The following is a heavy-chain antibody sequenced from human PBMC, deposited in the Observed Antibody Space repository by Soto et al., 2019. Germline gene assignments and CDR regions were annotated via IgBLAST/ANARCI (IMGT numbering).Heavy chain of an antibody. D-gene: IGHD3-3*01. V-gene: IGHV3-23*01. J-gene: IGHJ2*01. CDR3: AKDASSGITSFDL. CDR1: GFTFSSYA. Sequence: HPGGSLRLSCAASGFTFSSYAMSWVRQAPGKGLEWVSTISGSGGSTYYADSVKGRFTISRDNSKNTLYLQMNSLRAEDTALYYCAKDASSGITSFDLWGRGTLVTVPQ. CDR2: ISGSGGST.